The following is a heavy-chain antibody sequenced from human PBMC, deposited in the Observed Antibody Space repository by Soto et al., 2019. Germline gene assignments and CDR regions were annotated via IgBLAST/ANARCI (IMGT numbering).Heavy chain of an antibody. CDR3: ATAGDSSGWYNWFDP. CDR2: ISSGTSTI. V-gene: IGHV3-48*01. D-gene: IGHD3-22*01. Sequence: EVQLAESGGGLVQPGGSLRLSCAASGFTFSSYTMNWVRQAPGKGLEWVSYISSGTSTIYYADSVKGRFTISRDNAKNSLYLQMNSLRAEDTAVYYCATAGDSSGWYNWFDPWGQGTLVTVSS. J-gene: IGHJ5*02. CDR1: GFTFSSYT.